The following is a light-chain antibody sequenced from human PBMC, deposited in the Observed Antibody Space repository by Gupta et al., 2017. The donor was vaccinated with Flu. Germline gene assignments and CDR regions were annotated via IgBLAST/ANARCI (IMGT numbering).Light chain of an antibody. J-gene: IGKJ1*01. V-gene: IGKV3D-15*01. CDR2: GAS. CDR3: QHYSDWPPGT. CDR1: QSVTNK. Sequence: ERATLSCRASQSVTNKLAWYQQKPGQAPRLLIYGASTRATGTPVRFSGSESGTEFTLTISGLQSEDFAVYYCQHYSDWPPGTFGQGTKVEIK.